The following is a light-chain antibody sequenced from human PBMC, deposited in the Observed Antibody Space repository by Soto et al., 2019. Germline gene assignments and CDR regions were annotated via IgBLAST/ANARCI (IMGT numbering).Light chain of an antibody. J-gene: IGKJ1*01. Sequence: EVVWTLAPCTLCLSPRARAGLSWRASPSVSSSYLAWYQQKPRQDTRLLIDGASSRATGIPDRCSGSGSGTDVTFIISRMLQDDVVVYYCQQDGSPLWTFGQGGKVDI. V-gene: IGKV3-20*01. CDR3: QQDGSPLWT. CDR1: PSVSSSY. CDR2: GAS.